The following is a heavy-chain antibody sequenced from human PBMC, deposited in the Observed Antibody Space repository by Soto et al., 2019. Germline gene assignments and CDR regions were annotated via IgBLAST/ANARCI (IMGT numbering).Heavy chain of an antibody. CDR2: IIPLFGTA. CDR1: GVTFSSET. D-gene: IGHD2-21*01. V-gene: IGHV1-69*01. Sequence: QVQLVQSGAEVKKPGSSVKVSCKASGVTFSSETISWVRQAPGQGLEWVGGIIPLFGTANYAQKFQGRVTITADESTRTLYIALSSLRSDDTAVYSWATELGDNPASPFDSWGKGTLVTVSS. CDR3: ATELGDNPASPFDS. J-gene: IGHJ4*02.